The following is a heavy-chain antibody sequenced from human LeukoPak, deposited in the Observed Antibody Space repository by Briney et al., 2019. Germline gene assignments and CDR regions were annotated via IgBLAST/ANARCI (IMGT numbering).Heavy chain of an antibody. CDR3: AKPWGEGY. J-gene: IGHJ4*02. V-gene: IGHV3-30-3*02. CDR1: GFTFSNYA. D-gene: IGHD7-27*01. Sequence: PGRSLRLSCAASGFTFSNYAMHWVRQAPAKGLEWVAVISYDGVHKNYADSVKGRFTISRDSSENTLYLQMNSLRAEDTAVYYCAKPWGEGYWGQGTLVTVSS. CDR2: ISYDGVHK.